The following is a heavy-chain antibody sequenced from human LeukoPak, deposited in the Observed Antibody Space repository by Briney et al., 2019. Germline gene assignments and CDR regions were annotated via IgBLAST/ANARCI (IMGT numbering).Heavy chain of an antibody. CDR2: IVVGSVNT. CDR3: AATLTVTTGSTYYGMDV. J-gene: IGHJ6*02. V-gene: IGHV1-58*01. Sequence: GASVKVSCKASGFTFGTSAVQRVRQARGQRLEWIGWIVVGSVNTNYAQKFQERVTITRDMSTSTAYMELRSLRSEDTAVYYCAATLTVTTGSTYYGMDVWGQGTTVTVSS. D-gene: IGHD4-17*01. CDR1: GFTFGTSA.